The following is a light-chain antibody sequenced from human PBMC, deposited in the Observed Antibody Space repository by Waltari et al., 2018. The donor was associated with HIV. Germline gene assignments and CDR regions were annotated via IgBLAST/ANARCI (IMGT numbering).Light chain of an antibody. CDR2: HDG. Sequence: SDVLTPPPSVSVAQGGTARIFCGWSNPQKRPIPWYQQKPGQAPVLVIYHDGDRPSGIPERFSGSNSGTTATLTISGVEVGDEADYYCQMWDSTTDQEVFGGGTKVTVL. CDR1: NPQKRP. J-gene: IGLJ3*02. CDR3: QMWDSTTDQEV. V-gene: IGLV3-21*04.